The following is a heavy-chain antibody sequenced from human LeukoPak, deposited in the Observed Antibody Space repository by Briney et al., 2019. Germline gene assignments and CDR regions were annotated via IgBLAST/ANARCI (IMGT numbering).Heavy chain of an antibody. J-gene: IGHJ4*02. CDR1: GYTFTSYY. CDR3: ARGGDFYDSSGYSDY. V-gene: IGHV1-46*01. D-gene: IGHD3-22*01. Sequence: ASVKVSCKASGYTFTSYYMHWVRQAPGQGLEWMEIINPSGGSTSYAQKFQGRVTMTRDTSTSTVYMELSSLRSEDTAVYYCARGGDFYDSSGYSDYWGQGTLVTVSS. CDR2: INPSGGST.